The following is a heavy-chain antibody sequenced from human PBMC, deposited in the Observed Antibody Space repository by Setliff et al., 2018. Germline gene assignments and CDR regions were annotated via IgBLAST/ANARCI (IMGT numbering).Heavy chain of an antibody. CDR3: ARDGGEY. J-gene: IGHJ4*02. Sequence: PGGSLRLSCAASGFTFGSYWMSWVRQAPGKGLEWVANIKQDGSEKYYVDSVKGRFTISRDNAKNSLYLQMNSLRAEDTAVYYCARDGGEYWGQGTLVTVSS. CDR1: GFTFGSYW. V-gene: IGHV3-7*01. CDR2: IKQDGSEK. D-gene: IGHD3-16*01.